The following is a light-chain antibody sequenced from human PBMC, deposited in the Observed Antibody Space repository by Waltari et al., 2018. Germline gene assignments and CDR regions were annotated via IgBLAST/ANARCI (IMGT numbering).Light chain of an antibody. V-gene: IGKV3-11*01. CDR1: QSVSTY. J-gene: IGKJ4*01. Sequence: EIVLTQSLATLSLSPGDRATLSCRASQSVSTYLVWYQQRPAQAPRLLIYDASSRPAGIPARFSGSGSGTDFTLTISSLEPEDFAVYYCQQRINWPLTFGGGTKVEIK. CDR2: DAS. CDR3: QQRINWPLT.